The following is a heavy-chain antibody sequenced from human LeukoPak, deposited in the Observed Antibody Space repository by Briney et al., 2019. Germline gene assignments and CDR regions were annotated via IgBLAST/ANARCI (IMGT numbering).Heavy chain of an antibody. V-gene: IGHV3-30*18. D-gene: IGHD3-22*01. CDR1: GFTFSSYG. CDR3: AKPPGDSSGYPDY. J-gene: IGHJ4*02. CDR2: ISYDGSNK. Sequence: PGRSLRLSCAASGFTFSSYGMHWVRQAPGKGLEWVAVISYDGSNKYYADSVKGRFTIFRDNSKNTLYLQMNSLRAEHTAVYYCAKPPGDSSGYPDYWGQGTLVTVSS.